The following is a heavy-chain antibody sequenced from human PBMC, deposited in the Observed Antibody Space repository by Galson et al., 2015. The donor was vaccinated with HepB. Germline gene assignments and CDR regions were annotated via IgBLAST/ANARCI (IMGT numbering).Heavy chain of an antibody. Sequence: SVKVSCKASGGTFSSYTISWVRQAPGQGLEWMGRIIPILGIANYAQKFQGRVTITADKSTSTAYMELSSLRSEDTAVYYCARFHYYESYNDAFDIWGQGTMVTVSS. J-gene: IGHJ3*02. CDR3: ARFHYYESYNDAFDI. D-gene: IGHD3-22*01. V-gene: IGHV1-69*02. CDR1: GGTFSSYT. CDR2: IIPILGIA.